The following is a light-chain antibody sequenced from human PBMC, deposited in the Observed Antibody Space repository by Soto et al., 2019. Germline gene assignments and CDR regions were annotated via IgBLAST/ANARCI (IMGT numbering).Light chain of an antibody. CDR2: DVS. CDR3: SSYAGSSTPYV. CDR1: SSDVGGYNY. J-gene: IGLJ1*01. V-gene: IGLV2-8*01. Sequence: QSALTQPPSASGSPGQSVTISCTGTSSDVGGYNYVSWYQQHPGKAPKLMIYDVSKRPSGVPDRFSGSKSGNTASLTVSGLQAEDEADYYCSSYAGSSTPYVSGPGTKVTVL.